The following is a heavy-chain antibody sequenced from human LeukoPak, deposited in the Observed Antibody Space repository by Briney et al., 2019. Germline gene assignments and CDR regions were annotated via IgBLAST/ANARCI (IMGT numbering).Heavy chain of an antibody. D-gene: IGHD1-26*01. CDR3: ASNSFSGSYSI. V-gene: IGHV3-30*03. CDR2: ISYDGSNK. CDR1: GFTFSSYG. J-gene: IGHJ4*02. Sequence: GGSLRLSCAASGFTFSSYGMHWVRQAPGKGLEWVAVISYDGSNKYYADSVKGRFTISRDNSKNTLYLQMNSLRAEDTAVYYCASNSFSGSYSIWGQGTLVTVSS.